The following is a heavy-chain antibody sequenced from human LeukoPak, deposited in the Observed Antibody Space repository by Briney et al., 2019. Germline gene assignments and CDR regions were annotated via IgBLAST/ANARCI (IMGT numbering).Heavy chain of an antibody. CDR3: ARERRFGYLLLFDC. V-gene: IGHV1-2*06. J-gene: IGHJ4*02. Sequence: GASVKVSCKASGYTFTGYYMHWVRQAPGQGLEWMGRINPNSGDTNYAQNFQGRVTMTRDTSGSTSNMELSRLRSDDTAVYYCARERRFGYLLLFDCWGLGTLVTVSS. CDR2: INPNSGDT. CDR1: GYTFTGYY. D-gene: IGHD3-10*01.